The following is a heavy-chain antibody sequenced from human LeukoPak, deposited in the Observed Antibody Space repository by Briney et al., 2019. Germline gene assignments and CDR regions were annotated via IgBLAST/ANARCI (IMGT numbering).Heavy chain of an antibody. CDR2: ISAYNGNT. CDR1: GYTFTSYG. V-gene: IGHV1-18*01. CDR3: ARDYGYDYYYGMDV. Sequence: ASVKVSCKASGYTFTSYGISWVRQAPGQGLEWMGWISAYNGNTNYAQKLQGRVTMTTDTSTSTAYMELRSLRSDDTAVYYCARDYGYDYYYGMDVWGQGTTVTVSS. J-gene: IGHJ6*02. D-gene: IGHD4-17*01.